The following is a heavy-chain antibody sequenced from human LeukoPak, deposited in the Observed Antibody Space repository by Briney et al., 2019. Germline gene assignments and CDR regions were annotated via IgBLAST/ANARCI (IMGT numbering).Heavy chain of an antibody. CDR2: ISKDGSDK. CDR1: GFTFSSYA. V-gene: IGHV3-30*04. CDR3: ARVPDSSGWAGDY. D-gene: IGHD6-19*01. J-gene: IGHJ4*02. Sequence: GRSLRLSCAAPGFTFSSYAIHWVRQAPGKGLEWVAVISKDGSDKYYADSVKGRFTISRDNSRNTLFLHMNSLGGEDTAVYYCARVPDSSGWAGDYWGQGTLVTVSS.